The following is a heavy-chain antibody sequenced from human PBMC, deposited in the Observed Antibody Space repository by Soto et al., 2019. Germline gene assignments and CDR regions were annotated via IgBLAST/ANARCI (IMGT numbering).Heavy chain of an antibody. J-gene: IGHJ6*02. CDR2: IIPIFGTA. CDR1: GGTFSSYA. Sequence: SVKVSCKASGGTFSSYAISWVRQAPGQGLEWMGGIIPIFGTANYAQKFQGRVTITADESTSTAYMELSSLRSEDTAVYYCARDLNGYDFYYYYYGMDVWGQGTTVTVSS. CDR3: ARDLNGYDFYYYYYGMDV. D-gene: IGHD5-12*01. V-gene: IGHV1-69*13.